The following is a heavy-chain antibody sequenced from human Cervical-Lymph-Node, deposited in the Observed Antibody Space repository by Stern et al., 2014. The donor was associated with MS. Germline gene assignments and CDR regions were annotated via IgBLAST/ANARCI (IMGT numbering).Heavy chain of an antibody. J-gene: IGHJ4*02. CDR3: ARDSSSWYAIDC. CDR1: GFTFSSYS. CDR2: ISSSSSYI. V-gene: IGHV3-21*01. D-gene: IGHD6-13*01. Sequence: EVQLVESGGGLVKPGGSLRLSCAASGFTFSSYSMNWVRQAPGKGLEWVSSISSSSSYIYYADSVKGRLTISRDKAKNSLYLQMNSLRAEDTAVYYCARDSSSWYAIDCWGQGTLVTVSS.